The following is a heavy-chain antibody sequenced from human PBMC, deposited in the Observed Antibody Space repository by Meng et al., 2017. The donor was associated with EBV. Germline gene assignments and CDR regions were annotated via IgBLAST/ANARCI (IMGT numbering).Heavy chain of an antibody. J-gene: IGHJ5*02. CDR3: ARVVATIFTNWFDP. CDR1: GGSISSSSYY. D-gene: IGHD5-12*01. V-gene: IGHV4-39*06. Sequence: RRQRQESGPGLGNPSETLSLTCTVSGGSISSSSYYWGWIRQPPGKGLEWIGSIYYSGSTYYNPSLKSRVTISVDTSKNQFSLKLSSVTAADTAVYYCARVVATIFTNWFDPWGQGTLVTVSS. CDR2: IYYSGST.